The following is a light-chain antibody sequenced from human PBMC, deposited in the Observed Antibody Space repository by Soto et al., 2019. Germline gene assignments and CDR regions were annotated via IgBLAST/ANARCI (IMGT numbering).Light chain of an antibody. CDR3: QQYNNWPLT. CDR1: QGIGNA. CDR2: GAS. V-gene: IGKV1D-13*01. Sequence: AIQMTQSPSSLSASVGDRVTISCRASQGIGNALGWYQQKPGKPPKVLIYGASTRATGIPARFSGSGSGTDFTLTISSLQSEDFAVYYCQQYNNWPLTFGGGTKVDIK. J-gene: IGKJ4*01.